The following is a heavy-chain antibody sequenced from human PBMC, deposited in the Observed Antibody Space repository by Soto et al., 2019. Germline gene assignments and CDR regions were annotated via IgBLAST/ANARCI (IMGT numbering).Heavy chain of an antibody. V-gene: IGHV3-15*01. D-gene: IGHD3-3*01. Sequence: GGSLRLSCAASGFTFSNAWMSWVRQAPGKGLEWVGRIKSKTDGGTTDYAAPVKGRFTISRDDSKNTLYLQMNSLKTEDTAVYYCTTERYTAWSGYYVLYYYYGMDVWGQGTTVTVSS. CDR3: TTERYTAWSGYYVLYYYYGMDV. CDR1: GFTFSNAW. J-gene: IGHJ6*02. CDR2: IKSKTDGGTT.